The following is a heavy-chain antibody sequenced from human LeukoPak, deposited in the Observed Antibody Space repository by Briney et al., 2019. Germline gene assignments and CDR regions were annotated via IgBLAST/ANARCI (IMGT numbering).Heavy chain of an antibody. Sequence: GGSLRLSCAASGFTLSSYSMNWVRQAPGKGLEWVSPISSSSSYIYYADSVKGRFTISRDNAKNSLYLQMNSLRAEDTAVYYCARGLRTRVRGAILFYGMDVWGEGTTVTVSS. CDR1: GFTLSSYS. V-gene: IGHV3-21*01. CDR3: ARGLRTRVRGAILFYGMDV. D-gene: IGHD3-10*01. J-gene: IGHJ6*04. CDR2: ISSSSSYI.